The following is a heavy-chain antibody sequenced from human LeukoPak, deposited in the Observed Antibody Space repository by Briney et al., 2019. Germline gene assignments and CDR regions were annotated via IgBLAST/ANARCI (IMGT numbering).Heavy chain of an antibody. CDR3: ARAELIGEYSGSHY. J-gene: IGHJ4*02. CDR2: IIPIFGTT. V-gene: IGHV1-69*13. Sequence: VASVKVSCKASGGTFSSYAISWVRQAPGQGLEWMGGIIPIFGTTNYAQKFQGRVTITADESTSTAYMELSSLRSEDTAVYYCARAELIGEYSGSHYWGQGTLVTVSS. CDR1: GGTFSSYA. D-gene: IGHD1-26*01.